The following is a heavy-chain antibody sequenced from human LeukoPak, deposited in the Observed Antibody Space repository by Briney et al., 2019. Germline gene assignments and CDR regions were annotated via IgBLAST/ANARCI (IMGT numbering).Heavy chain of an antibody. J-gene: IGHJ4*02. CDR2: IYYSGST. V-gene: IGHV4-59*01. CDR1: GGSISSYY. CDR3: ARGARYSGYEGPYFDY. D-gene: IGHD5-12*01. Sequence: SETLSLTCTVSGGSISSYYWSWLRQPPGKGLEWFGYIYYSGSTNYNPSLKSRVTISVDTSKNQFSLKLSSVTAADTAVYYCARGARYSGYEGPYFDYWGQGTLVTVSS.